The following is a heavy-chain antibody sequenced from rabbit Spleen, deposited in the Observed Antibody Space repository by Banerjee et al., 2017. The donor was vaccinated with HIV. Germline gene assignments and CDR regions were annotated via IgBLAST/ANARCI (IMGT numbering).Heavy chain of an antibody. CDR1: GFSFGDRDV. Sequence: QEQLVESGGGLVQPEGSLTLTCTASGFSFGDRDVMCWVRQAPGKGLEWIACINVATGKPVYATWAKGRFTISRTSSTTVTLRMTSLTAADTATYFCARDLVGVIGWNLYLWGPGTLVTVS. V-gene: IGHV1S45*01. J-gene: IGHJ4*01. D-gene: IGHD2-1*01. CDR2: INVATGKP. CDR3: ARDLVGVIGWNLYL.